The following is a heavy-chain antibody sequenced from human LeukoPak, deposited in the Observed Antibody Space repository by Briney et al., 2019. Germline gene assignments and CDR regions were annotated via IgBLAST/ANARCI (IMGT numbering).Heavy chain of an antibody. CDR1: GYTFTSYG. CDR2: ISPYTGNT. CDR3: ARDQYDSVWGSYRPSFDY. Sequence: ASVKVSCKASGYTFTSYGISWVRQAPGQGLEWMGSISPYTGNTKYAERLQDSVIMTTDTSTRTAYMELRSLRSDDTAVFYCARDQYDSVWGSYRPSFDYWGQGTLVTVSS. J-gene: IGHJ4*02. V-gene: IGHV1-18*04. D-gene: IGHD3-16*02.